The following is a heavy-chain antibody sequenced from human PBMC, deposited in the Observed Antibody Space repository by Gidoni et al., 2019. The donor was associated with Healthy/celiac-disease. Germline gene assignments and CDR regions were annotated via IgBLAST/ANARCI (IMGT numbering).Heavy chain of an antibody. CDR3: ARGSYDFWSGYYYYYGMDV. CDR2: IIPIFGTA. D-gene: IGHD3-3*01. V-gene: IGHV1-69*01. J-gene: IGHJ6*02. CDR1: GRTFSSYA. Sequence: QVQLVQSGAEVKTPGSSVKVSCNASGRTFSSYAISWVRQAPGQGLEWMGGIIPIFGTANYAQKCQGRVTITADESTSTAYMELSSLRSEDTAVYYCARGSYDFWSGYYYYYGMDVWGQGTTVTVSS.